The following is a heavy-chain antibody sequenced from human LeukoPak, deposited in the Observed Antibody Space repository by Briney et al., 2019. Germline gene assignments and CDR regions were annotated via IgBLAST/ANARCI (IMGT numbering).Heavy chain of an antibody. D-gene: IGHD3-16*01. Sequence: GGSLRLSCATSGFTFDEYGMSWVRQAPGKGLEWVSGISWNGGSTGYADSVKGRFTISRDNAKKSLYPQMNSLRAEDTALYYCARNAQGGYYYYMDVWGKGTTVTVSS. CDR1: GFTFDEYG. CDR2: ISWNGGST. CDR3: ARNAQGGYYYYMDV. V-gene: IGHV3-20*04. J-gene: IGHJ6*03.